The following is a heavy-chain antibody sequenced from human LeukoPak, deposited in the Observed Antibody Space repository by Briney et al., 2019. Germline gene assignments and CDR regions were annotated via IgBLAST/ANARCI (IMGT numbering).Heavy chain of an antibody. CDR1: GFTVSRSY. J-gene: IGHJ4*02. CDR2: IYVDRPP. V-gene: IGHV3-53*01. Sequence: GGSLRLSCAASGFTVSRSYMSWVRQAPGKGLEGASSIYVDRPPFYQASVKGRFTIARDNSKKTLYLQINSRRAEGTVVYYCGRLYVSGRYWFDYWGQGTLVTVST. D-gene: IGHD3-10*01. CDR3: GRLYVSGRYWFDY.